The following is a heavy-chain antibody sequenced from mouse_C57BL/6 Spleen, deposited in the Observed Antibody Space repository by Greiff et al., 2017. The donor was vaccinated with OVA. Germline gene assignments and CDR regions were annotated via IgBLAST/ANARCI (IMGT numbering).Heavy chain of an antibody. V-gene: IGHV1-50*01. CDR1: GYTFTSYW. CDR2: IDPSDSST. J-gene: IGHJ3*01. Sequence: VQLQQPGAELVKPGASVKLSCKASGYTFTSYWMQWVKQRPGQGLEWIGEIDPSDSSTNYNQKFKGKATLTVDPSSSTAYMQLSSLTSEDSAVYYCARGYYGSSTWFAYWGQGTLVTVSA. CDR3: ARGYYGSSTWFAY. D-gene: IGHD1-1*01.